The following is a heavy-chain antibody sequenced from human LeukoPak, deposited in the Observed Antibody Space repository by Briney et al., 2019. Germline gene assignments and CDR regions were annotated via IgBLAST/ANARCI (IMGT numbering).Heavy chain of an antibody. V-gene: IGHV4-59*01. CDR1: GGSISSYY. CDR2: IYYSGST. J-gene: IGHJ4*02. CDR3: AKGLQEYSSSWIDY. Sequence: SETLSLTCTVSGGSISSYYWSWIRQPPGKGLEWIGYIYYSGSTNYNPSLKSRVTISVDTSKNQFSLKLSSVTAADTAVYYCAKGLQEYSSSWIDYWGQGTLVTVSS. D-gene: IGHD6-13*01.